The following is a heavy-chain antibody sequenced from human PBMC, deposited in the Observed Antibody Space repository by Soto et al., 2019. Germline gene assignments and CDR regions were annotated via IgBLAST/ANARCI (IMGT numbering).Heavy chain of an antibody. V-gene: IGHV5-51*01. CDR2: IYPGDSDT. J-gene: IGHJ3*02. CDR3: ARYQGSGDGYNWRPDAFDI. CDR1: GYSFTSYG. Sequence: PGESLKISCKGAGYSFTSYGIGWVRQMPGKGLEWMGIIYPGDSDTRYSPSFQGQVTISADKSISTAYLQWSSLKASDTAMYYCARYQGSGDGYNWRPDAFDIWGQGTMVTVSS. D-gene: IGHD5-12*01.